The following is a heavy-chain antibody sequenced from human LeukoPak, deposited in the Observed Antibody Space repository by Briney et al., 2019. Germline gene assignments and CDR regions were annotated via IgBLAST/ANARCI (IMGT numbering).Heavy chain of an antibody. J-gene: IGHJ4*02. D-gene: IGHD1-26*01. CDR3: AREDAGGTYSFDY. Sequence: PGGSLTLSRAVSGFTVSSNFMSWVRQAPAKGPEWVSVIYTSGITYYADSVRGRFTISRDNSKNTLCLQMDSLTAEDTAVYYCAREDAGGTYSFDYWGQGTLVTVSS. V-gene: IGHV3-66*01. CDR1: GFTVSSNF. CDR2: IYTSGIT.